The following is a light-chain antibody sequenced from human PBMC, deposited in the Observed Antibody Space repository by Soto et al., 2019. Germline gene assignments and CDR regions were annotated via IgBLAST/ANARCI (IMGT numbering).Light chain of an antibody. CDR1: QSIGSW. CDR2: AAS. CDR3: QQSYSTPPIT. J-gene: IGKJ5*01. Sequence: DIQMTQSPSTLSASVGDRVTITCRASQSIGSWLAWYQQKPGKAPQLLIYAASSLQSGVPSRFSGSGSGTDFTLTISSLQPEDFATYYCQQSYSTPPITFGQGTRLEI. V-gene: IGKV1-39*01.